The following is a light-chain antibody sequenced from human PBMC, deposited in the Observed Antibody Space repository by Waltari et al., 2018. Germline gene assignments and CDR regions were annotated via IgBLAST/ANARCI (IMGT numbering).Light chain of an antibody. CDR2: WAS. CDR3: QQYLRAPRT. V-gene: IGKV4-1*01. J-gene: IGKJ2*02. CDR1: QSVLFNFNNKNY. Sequence: DIVMTQSPDSLAVSLGERATINCKSSQSVLFNFNNKNYLGWYQHKPGRPPKPLIYWASTRESGVPDRFSGSGSGTDFTLTINSLQAEDVAVYYCQQYLRAPRTFGQGTELEI.